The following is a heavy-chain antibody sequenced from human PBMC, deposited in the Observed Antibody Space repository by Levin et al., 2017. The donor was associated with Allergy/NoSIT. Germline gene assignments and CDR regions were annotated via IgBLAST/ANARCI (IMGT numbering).Heavy chain of an antibody. CDR3: TTDQYDILTGYSLIDY. CDR2: IKSKTDGGTT. V-gene: IGHV3-15*01. J-gene: IGHJ4*02. D-gene: IGHD3-9*01. Sequence: GESLKISCAASGFTFSNAWMSWVRQAPGKGLEWVGRIKSKTDGGTTDYAAPVKGRFTISRDDSKNTLYLQMNSLKTEDTAVYYCTTDQYDILTGYSLIDYWGQGTLVTVSS. CDR1: GFTFSNAW.